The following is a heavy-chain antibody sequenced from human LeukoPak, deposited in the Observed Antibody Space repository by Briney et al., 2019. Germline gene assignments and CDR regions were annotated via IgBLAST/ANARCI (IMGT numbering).Heavy chain of an antibody. CDR3: AKDRSSSWALDY. D-gene: IGHD6-13*01. CDR2: MSYDGSNK. V-gene: IGHV3-30*18. J-gene: IGHJ4*02. CDR1: GFTFSNYN. Sequence: GGSLRLSCAASGFTFSNYNMHWVRQAPGRGLEWVAVMSYDGSNKYYVDSVKGRFTISRDNSKNTLYLQMNSLRAEDTAVYYCAKDRSSSWALDYWGQGTLVTVSS.